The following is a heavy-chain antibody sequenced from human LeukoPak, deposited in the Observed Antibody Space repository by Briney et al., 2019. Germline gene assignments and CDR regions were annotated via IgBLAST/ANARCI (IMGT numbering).Heavy chain of an antibody. CDR3: ARYFSLLWFGETSYYYYMDV. CDR2: ISAYNGNT. D-gene: IGHD3-10*01. J-gene: IGHJ6*03. CDR1: GYTFTSYG. V-gene: IGHV1-18*01. Sequence: ASVKVSCKASGYTFTSYGISWVRQAPGQGLEWMGWISAYNGNTNYAQKLQGRVTMTTDTSTSTAYMELRSLRFDDTAVYYCARYFSLLWFGETSYYYYMDVWGKGTTVTVSS.